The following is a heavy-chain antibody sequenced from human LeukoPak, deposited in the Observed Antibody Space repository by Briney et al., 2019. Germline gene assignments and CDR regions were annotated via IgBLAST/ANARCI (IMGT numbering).Heavy chain of an antibody. J-gene: IGHJ4*02. Sequence: GASVKVSCKASGYTFTGYYMHWVRQAPGQGLEWMGWINPNSGGTNYAQKFQGRVTMTRDTSISTAYMELSRLRSDDTAVYYCARLGFTMVRGAFDYWGQGTLVTVSS. CDR2: INPNSGGT. D-gene: IGHD3-10*01. CDR1: GYTFTGYY. V-gene: IGHV1-2*02. CDR3: ARLGFTMVRGAFDY.